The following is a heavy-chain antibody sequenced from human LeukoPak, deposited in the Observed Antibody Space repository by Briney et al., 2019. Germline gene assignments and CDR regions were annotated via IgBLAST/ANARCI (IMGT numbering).Heavy chain of an antibody. CDR2: IYYSGST. J-gene: IGHJ4*02. D-gene: IGHD1-26*01. CDR3: ARIVGATESYYFDY. V-gene: IGHV4-30-4*01. Sequence: SQTLSLTCTVSGGSISSGDYYWSWIRQPPGKGLEWIGYIYYSGSTYYNPSLKSRVTISVDTSKNQFSLKLSSVTAADTAVYYCARIVGATESYYFDYWGQGTLVTVSS. CDR1: GGSISSGDYY.